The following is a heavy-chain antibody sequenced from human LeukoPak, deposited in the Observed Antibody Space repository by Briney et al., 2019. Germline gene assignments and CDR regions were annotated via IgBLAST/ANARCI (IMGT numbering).Heavy chain of an antibody. CDR3: ARSIPLLTGDPPYNFDY. CDR2: IYPGDSDT. J-gene: IGHJ4*02. D-gene: IGHD7-27*01. Sequence: RGESLKISCKGSGYSFTSYWIGWVRQMPGKGLEWMGIIYPGDSDTRYSPSFQGQVTISADKSISTAYLQWSSLKASDTAMYYCARSIPLLTGDPPYNFDYWGQGTLVTVSS. V-gene: IGHV5-51*01. CDR1: GYSFTSYW.